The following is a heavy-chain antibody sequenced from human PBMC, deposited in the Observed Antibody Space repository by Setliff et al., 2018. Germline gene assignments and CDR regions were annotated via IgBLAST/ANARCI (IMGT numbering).Heavy chain of an antibody. CDR3: ARRWNFGPYGSGIHDAFDM. V-gene: IGHV4-39*07. CDR2: INHSGST. J-gene: IGHJ3*02. D-gene: IGHD3-10*01. CDR1: GGSVSSTSHC. Sequence: SETLSLTCNVSGGSVSSTSHCWGWIRQPPGKGLEWIGEINHSGSTNYKSSLKSRVTISVDTSKNQFSLKLNSVTAADTAVYYCARRWNFGPYGSGIHDAFDMWGQGTMVTVSS.